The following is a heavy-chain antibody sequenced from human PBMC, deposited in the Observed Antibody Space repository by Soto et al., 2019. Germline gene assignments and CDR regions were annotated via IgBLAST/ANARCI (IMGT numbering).Heavy chain of an antibody. CDR2: ISGSGSNT. CDR1: GFSLSNYA. J-gene: IGHJ4*02. V-gene: IGHV3-23*01. D-gene: IGHD3-10*01. Sequence: GGSLRLSCAVSGFSLSNYAMSWVRQAPGKGLEWVSAISGSGSNTYYIDSVKGRFTISRDRSKTTLFLQMNNLRAEDTAVYYCEKGGITLVRGSFDYWGQGALVTVSS. CDR3: EKGGITLVRGSFDY.